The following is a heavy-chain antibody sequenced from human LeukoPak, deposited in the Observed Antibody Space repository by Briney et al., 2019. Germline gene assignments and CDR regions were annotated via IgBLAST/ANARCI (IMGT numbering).Heavy chain of an antibody. Sequence: HSGGSLRLSCAASGFTFSDYYMSWVRQAPGKGLEWVSAISGSGGSTYYADSVKGRFTISRDNSKNTLYLQMNSLRAEDTAVYYCAKNPLWVAVAGQEDLYFDYWGQGTLVTVSS. D-gene: IGHD6-19*01. CDR1: GFTFSDYY. J-gene: IGHJ4*02. V-gene: IGHV3-23*01. CDR3: AKNPLWVAVAGQEDLYFDY. CDR2: ISGSGGST.